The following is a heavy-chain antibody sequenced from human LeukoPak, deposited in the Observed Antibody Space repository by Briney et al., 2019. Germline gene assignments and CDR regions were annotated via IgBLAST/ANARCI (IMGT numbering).Heavy chain of an antibody. CDR1: GGSISSYY. V-gene: IGHV4-59*08. CDR3: ARHSAGTTKDY. Sequence: SETLSLTCTVSGGSISSYYWSWIRQPPGKGLEWIGFISYTGSTVYSPSLKTRVTISVDTSKNQFSLRLTSVTAADTAVYYCARHSAGTTKDYWGQGTLITVSS. CDR2: ISYTGST. D-gene: IGHD1-1*01. J-gene: IGHJ4*02.